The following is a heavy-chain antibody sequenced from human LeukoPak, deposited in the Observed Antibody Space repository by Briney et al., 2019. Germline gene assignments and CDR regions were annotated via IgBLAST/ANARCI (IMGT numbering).Heavy chain of an antibody. CDR3: ARGMSWSSGWYRDDAFDI. Sequence: ASVKVSCKASGYTFTGYYMHWVRQAPGQGLEWMGWINPNSGGTNYAQKFQGWVTMTRDTSISTAYMELSRLRSDDTAVYYCARGMSWSSGWYRDDAFDIWGQGTMVTVSS. CDR2: INPNSGGT. J-gene: IGHJ3*02. CDR1: GYTFTGYY. V-gene: IGHV1-2*04. D-gene: IGHD6-19*01.